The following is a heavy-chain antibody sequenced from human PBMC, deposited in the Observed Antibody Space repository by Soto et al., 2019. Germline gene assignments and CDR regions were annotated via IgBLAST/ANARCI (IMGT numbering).Heavy chain of an antibody. V-gene: IGHV1-8*01. J-gene: IGHJ6*03. CDR1: GYTFTSYD. D-gene: IGHD6-6*01. CDR3: ARRVQLVLFGYYYYYMDV. Sequence: GASVKVSCKASGYTFTSYDINWVRQATGQGLEWMGWMNPNSGNTGYAQKFQGRVTMTRNTSISTAYMELSSLRSEDTAVYYCARRVQLVLFGYYYYYMDVWGKGTTVTVPS. CDR2: MNPNSGNT.